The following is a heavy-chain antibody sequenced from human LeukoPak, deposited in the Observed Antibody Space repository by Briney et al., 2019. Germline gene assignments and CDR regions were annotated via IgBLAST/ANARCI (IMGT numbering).Heavy chain of an antibody. J-gene: IGHJ4*02. V-gene: IGHV3-15*01. CDR3: TTVTGMMVYYFDY. CDR2: IKSKTDGWTT. Sequence: GGSLRLSCAASGFTFSNAWMSWVRQAPGKGLEWVGRIKSKTDGWTTDYAAPVKGRFTISRGDSKNTLYLQMNSLKTEDTAVYYCTTVTGMMVYYFDYWGQGTLVTVSS. D-gene: IGHD1-20*01. CDR1: GFTFSNAW.